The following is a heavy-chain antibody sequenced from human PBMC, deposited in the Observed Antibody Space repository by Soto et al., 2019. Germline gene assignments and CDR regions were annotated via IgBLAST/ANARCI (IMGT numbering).Heavy chain of an antibody. D-gene: IGHD6-19*01. Sequence: QVQLQESGPGLVKPSGTLSLTCAVSSGSVSSSNWWSWVRQPPGKGLEWIGEIYHSGSTNYNPSLKSRVTISVDKSTNQFSLKLSSVTAADTAVYYCAGGITVAGPSRDGFDIWGQGTMVTVSS. CDR3: AGGITVAGPSRDGFDI. J-gene: IGHJ3*02. CDR1: SGSVSSSNW. V-gene: IGHV4-4*02. CDR2: IYHSGST.